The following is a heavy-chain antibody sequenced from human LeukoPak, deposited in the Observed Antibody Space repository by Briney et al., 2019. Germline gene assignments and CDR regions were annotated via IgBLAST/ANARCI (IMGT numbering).Heavy chain of an antibody. J-gene: IGHJ4*02. CDR1: GFTFSSHW. V-gene: IGHV3-74*01. D-gene: IGHD6-25*01. CDR2: IKDDGSHT. Sequence: PGGSLRLSCAASGFTFSSHWMHWVRQAPGKGLVWFSRIKDDGSHTNYADSVKGRFTISRDNAKNTLSLQMNRLRAEDTAVYYCARGSGIITGIDEWGQGTLVTVSS. CDR3: ARGSGIITGIDE.